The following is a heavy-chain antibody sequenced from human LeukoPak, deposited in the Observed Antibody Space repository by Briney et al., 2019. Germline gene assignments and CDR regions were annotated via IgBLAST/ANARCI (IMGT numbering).Heavy chain of an antibody. CDR2: FYTSENT. V-gene: IGHV4-61*02. J-gene: IGHJ4*02. D-gene: IGHD2-21*01. Sequence: PSETLSLTCTVSGGSVRSASYYWNWIRQPAGKGLEWIGRFYTSENTDYNPSLKSRVTISLDTSKNQFSLRLTSVTAADTAVYYCARDDSGVIGFAYWGQGTLVTVSS. CDR1: GGSVRSASYY. CDR3: ARDDSGVIGFAY.